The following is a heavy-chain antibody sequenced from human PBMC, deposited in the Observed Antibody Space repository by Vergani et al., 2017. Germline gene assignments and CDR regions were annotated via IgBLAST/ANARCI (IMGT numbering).Heavy chain of an antibody. V-gene: IGHV1-2*02. CDR1: GYTFTGSY. CDR3: ARDTSGSHYVSHNWFDP. CDR2: INPNSGGT. D-gene: IGHD1-26*01. J-gene: IGHJ5*02. Sequence: QVQLVQSGAEVKKPGASVKVSCKASGYTFTGSYMHWVRQAPGQGLEWMGWINPNSGGTNYAQKFQGRVTMTRDTSISTAYMELSRLRSDDTAVYYCARDTSGSHYVSHNWFDPWGQGTLVTVSS.